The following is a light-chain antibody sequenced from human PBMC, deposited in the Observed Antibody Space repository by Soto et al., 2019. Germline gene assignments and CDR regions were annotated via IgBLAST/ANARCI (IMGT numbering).Light chain of an antibody. Sequence: EIVLTQSPGTLSLSPGERATLSCRASQSVSSRFLAWYQQKPGQAPRLLIYGASSRATGIPDRFSGSGSGTDFTLTISRLEPEDFAVYYCQQYGGMWTFGQGTKVDIK. V-gene: IGKV3-20*01. J-gene: IGKJ1*01. CDR3: QQYGGMWT. CDR2: GAS. CDR1: QSVSSRF.